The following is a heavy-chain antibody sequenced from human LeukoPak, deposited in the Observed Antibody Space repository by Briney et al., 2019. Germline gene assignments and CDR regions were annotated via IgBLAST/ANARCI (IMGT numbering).Heavy chain of an antibody. D-gene: IGHD6-13*01. V-gene: IGHV4-34*01. Sequence: SETLSLTCAVYGGSFSGYYWIWIRQPPGKGLEWIGEINHSGSTNYNPSLKSRVTISVDTSKNQFSLKLSSVTAADTAVYYCARRQNSSHRLYYYYGMDVWGQGTTVTVSS. CDR2: INHSGST. J-gene: IGHJ6*02. CDR1: GGSFSGYY. CDR3: ARRQNSSHRLYYYYGMDV.